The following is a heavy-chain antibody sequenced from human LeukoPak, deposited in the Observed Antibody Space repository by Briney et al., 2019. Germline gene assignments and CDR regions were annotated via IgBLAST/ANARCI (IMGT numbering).Heavy chain of an antibody. CDR2: INPNDGDT. Sequence: ASVKVSCKASGYTFTDYYMHWVRQAPGQGFEWMGWINPNDGDTNYAQKFQGRVTMTRDTSISTAHMEVSRLRSDDTAVYYCARANYLYCSSSTCLFDYWGQGTLVTVSS. D-gene: IGHD2-2*01. CDR3: ARANYLYCSSSTCLFDY. J-gene: IGHJ4*02. V-gene: IGHV1-2*02. CDR1: GYTFTDYY.